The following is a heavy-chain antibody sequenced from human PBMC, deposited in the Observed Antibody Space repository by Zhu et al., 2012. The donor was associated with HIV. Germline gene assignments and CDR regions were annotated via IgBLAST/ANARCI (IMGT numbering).Heavy chain of an antibody. Sequence: QVHLQQWGAGLLKPSETLSLTCAVYGGSFSGYYWNWIRQPPGKGLEWIGEINHSGSTNYNPSLKSRVTISVDTSKNQFSLKLSSVTAADTAVYYCASLDYYDSGSYYYAAFDIWGQGTMVTVSS. J-gene: IGHJ3*02. CDR1: GGSFSGYY. V-gene: IGHV4-34*01. CDR2: INHSGST. D-gene: IGHD3-22*01. CDR3: ASLDYYDSGSYYYAAFDI.